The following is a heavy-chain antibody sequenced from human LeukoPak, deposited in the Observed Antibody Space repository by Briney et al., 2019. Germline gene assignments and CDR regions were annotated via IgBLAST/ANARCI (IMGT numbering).Heavy chain of an antibody. CDR3: ARDSSGWYFSGHFDY. V-gene: IGHV3-30-3*01. D-gene: IGHD6-19*01. J-gene: IGHJ4*02. Sequence: PGRSLRLSCAASGFTFSSYAMHWVRQAPGKGLEWVAVISYDGSNKYYADSVKGRFTISRDNSKNTLYLQMNRLRAEDTAVYYCARDSSGWYFSGHFDYWGQGTLVTVSS. CDR1: GFTFSSYA. CDR2: ISYDGSNK.